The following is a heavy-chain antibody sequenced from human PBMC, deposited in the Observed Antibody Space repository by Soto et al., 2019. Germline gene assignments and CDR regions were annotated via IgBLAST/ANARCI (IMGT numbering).Heavy chain of an antibody. Sequence: SETLSLTCTVSGGSISSSSYYWGWVRQPPGKGLEWIGSMYYSGSTYYNPSLKNRVTISVDTSKNQFSLKLSSVTAADTAVFYCASLRIPERPFDYWGQGTLVAVSS. CDR1: GGSISSSSYY. CDR2: MYYSGST. CDR3: ASLRIPERPFDY. J-gene: IGHJ4*02. V-gene: IGHV4-39*01. D-gene: IGHD3-16*01.